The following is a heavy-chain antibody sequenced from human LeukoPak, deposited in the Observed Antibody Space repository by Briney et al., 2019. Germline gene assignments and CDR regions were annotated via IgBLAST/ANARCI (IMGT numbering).Heavy chain of an antibody. CDR1: GGSFSGYY. Sequence: SETLSLTCAVYGGSFSGYYWSWIRQPPGKGLEWIGEINHSGSTNYNPSLKSRVTISVDTSKNQFSLKLSSVTAADTAVYYCARGPTYYYGSGGSYFDYWGQGTLVTVSS. V-gene: IGHV4-34*01. J-gene: IGHJ4*02. CDR3: ARGPTYYYGSGGSYFDY. D-gene: IGHD3-10*01. CDR2: INHSGST.